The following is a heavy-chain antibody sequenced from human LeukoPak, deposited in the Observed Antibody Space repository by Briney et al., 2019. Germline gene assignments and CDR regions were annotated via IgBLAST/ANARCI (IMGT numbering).Heavy chain of an antibody. D-gene: IGHD2-8*01. CDR1: GYSFTSYW. CDR2: IYPGGSDT. V-gene: IGHV5-51*01. CDR3: ARLNGEYSAYFDY. Sequence: GESLNISCKGSGYSFTSYWIGWVRQMPGKGLEWMGIIYPGGSDTRYSSSFQGHVTISADKSISTAYLQWSSLKASDTAMYYCARLNGEYSAYFDYWGQGTLVTVSS. J-gene: IGHJ4*02.